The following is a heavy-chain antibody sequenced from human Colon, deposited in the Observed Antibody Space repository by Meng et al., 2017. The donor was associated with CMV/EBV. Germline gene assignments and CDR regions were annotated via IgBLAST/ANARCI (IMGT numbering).Heavy chain of an antibody. CDR2: ISYDENKK. D-gene: IGHD3-10*01. V-gene: IGHV3-30*18. Sequence: ASGYTFSSKGMQWIRQAPGKGVEWMEVISYDENKKFFADSMKGRFIISRDNFKNTVSLQMNSLRPEDTGIYFCAKDLYGSETYYFDQWGQGTLVTVSS. CDR3: AKDLYGSETYYFDQ. J-gene: IGHJ4*02. CDR1: GYTFSSKG.